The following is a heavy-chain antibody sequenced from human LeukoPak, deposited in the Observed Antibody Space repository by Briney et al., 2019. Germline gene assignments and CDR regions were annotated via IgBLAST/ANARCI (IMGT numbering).Heavy chain of an antibody. CDR1: GYTFTGYY. Sequence: ASVKVSCKASGYTFTGYYMRWVRQAPGQGLEWMGWINPNSGGTNYAQKFQGRVTMTRDTSISTAYMELSRLRSDDTAVYYCARSPRYYDSSGYYYAFDYWGQGTLVTVSS. CDR2: INPNSGGT. D-gene: IGHD3-22*01. V-gene: IGHV1-2*02. J-gene: IGHJ4*02. CDR3: ARSPRYYDSSGYYYAFDY.